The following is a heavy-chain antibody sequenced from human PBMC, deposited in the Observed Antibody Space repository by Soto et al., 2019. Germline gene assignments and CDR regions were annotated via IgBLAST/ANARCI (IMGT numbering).Heavy chain of an antibody. J-gene: IGHJ4*02. CDR1: VDSVTSLDSP. CDR3: ARAPVGLDTISYFDY. V-gene: IGHV4-30-4*02. Sequence: SETLSLGYTAPVDSVTSLDSPWAWLCRPPGKGLEWIGYIYNGGSTYYRPSLESRMHMSLDATRNHYSLRLTSVTAADTAVYFCARAPVGLDTISYFDYWGQGKLVT. CDR2: IYNGGST. D-gene: IGHD3-3*01.